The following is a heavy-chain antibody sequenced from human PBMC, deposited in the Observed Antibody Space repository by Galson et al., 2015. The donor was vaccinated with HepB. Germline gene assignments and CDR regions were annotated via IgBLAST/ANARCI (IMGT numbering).Heavy chain of an antibody. CDR1: GFTFSSYG. J-gene: IGHJ4*02. V-gene: IGHV3-30*18. D-gene: IGHD6-13*01. CDR2: ISYDGSNK. Sequence: LRLSCAASGFTFSSYGMHWVRQAPGKGLEWVAVISYDGSNKYYADSVKGRFTISRDNSKNTLYLQMNSLRAEDTAVYYCAKVTGGYSSSWYIDGVLDYWGQGTLVTVSS. CDR3: AKVTGGYSSSWYIDGVLDY.